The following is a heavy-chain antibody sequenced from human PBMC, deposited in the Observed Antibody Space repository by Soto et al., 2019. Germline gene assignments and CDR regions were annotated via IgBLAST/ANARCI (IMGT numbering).Heavy chain of an antibody. J-gene: IGHJ5*02. D-gene: IGHD3-22*01. CDR1: GFTLSNAW. CDR3: TTVEQYYYDSST. CDR2: IKSKTDGGTT. Sequence: GALWVVSEASGFTLSNAWMSRVRQAQGKGLEWVGRIKSKTDGGTTDYAAPVKGRFTISRDDSKNTLYLKMNSLKTEDTAVYYCTTVEQYYYDSSTWGQGTLVTGSS. V-gene: IGHV3-15*01.